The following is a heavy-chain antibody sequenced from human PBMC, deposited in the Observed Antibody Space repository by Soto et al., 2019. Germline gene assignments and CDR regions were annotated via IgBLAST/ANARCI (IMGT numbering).Heavy chain of an antibody. CDR1: GYTFTSYG. J-gene: IGHJ3*02. D-gene: IGHD2-2*01. Sequence: ASVKVSCKASGYTFTSYGISWVRQAPGQGLEWMGWISAYNGNTNYAQKLQGRVTMTTDTSTSTAYMELRSLRSDDTAVYYCARDNRDCSSTSCQLWFGAAEAFDIWGQGTMVTVSP. CDR3: ARDNRDCSSTSCQLWFGAAEAFDI. V-gene: IGHV1-18*01. CDR2: ISAYNGNT.